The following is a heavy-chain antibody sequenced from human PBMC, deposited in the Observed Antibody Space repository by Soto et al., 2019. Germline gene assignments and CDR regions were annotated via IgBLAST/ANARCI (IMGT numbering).Heavy chain of an antibody. Sequence: PGGSMRLSCAASGFTFSSYAMSWVRQAPGKGLEWVSAISGSGGSTYYADSVKGRFTISRDNSKNTLYLQMNSLRAEDTAVYYCAKDFRSTVVRYGDFHIRGQGTMVT. CDR1: GFTFSSYA. CDR2: ISGSGGST. D-gene: IGHD4-17*01. V-gene: IGHV3-23*01. CDR3: AKDFRSTVVRYGDFHI. J-gene: IGHJ3*02.